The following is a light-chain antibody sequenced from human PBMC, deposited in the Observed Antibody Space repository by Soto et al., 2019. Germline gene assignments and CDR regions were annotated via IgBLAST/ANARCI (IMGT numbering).Light chain of an antibody. J-gene: IGLJ1*01. CDR3: AAWDDSLSGRV. CDR2: RNN. CDR1: SSNIGSNY. V-gene: IGLV1-47*01. Sequence: QSVLTQPPSASGTPGQRVTFSCSGSSSNIGSNYVYWYQQLPGTAPKLLIYRNNQRPSGVPDRFSGSKSGTSASLAISGLRSEDEADYYCAAWDDSLSGRVFGTGTKVTVL.